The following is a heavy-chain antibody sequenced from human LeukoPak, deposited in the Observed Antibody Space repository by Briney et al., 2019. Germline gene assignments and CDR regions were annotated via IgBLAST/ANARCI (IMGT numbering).Heavy chain of an antibody. J-gene: IGHJ6*02. Sequence: SETLSLTCTVSNGSISSYYWSWIRQPPGKGLEWIGYIYYSGSTNYNPSLKSRVTISVDTSKNQFSPKLSSVTAADTAVYYCARDLRYCSGGSCFNYGMDVWGQGTAVTVSS. CDR1: NGSISSYY. CDR3: ARDLRYCSGGSCFNYGMDV. CDR2: IYYSGST. D-gene: IGHD2-15*01. V-gene: IGHV4-59*01.